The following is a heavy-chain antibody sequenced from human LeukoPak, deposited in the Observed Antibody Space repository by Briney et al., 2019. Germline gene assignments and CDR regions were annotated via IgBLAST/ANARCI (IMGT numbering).Heavy chain of an antibody. V-gene: IGHV3-7*03. CDR2: IKEDGREK. D-gene: IGHD6-19*01. CDR3: AKVYSAGWYPGYFDY. Sequence: GGSLRLSCAASGFTFSSFWMSWIRQAPGKGLEWVANIKEDGREKYYVDSVKGRFTISRDNAKNSLYLQMNSLRAEDTAVYYCAKVYSAGWYPGYFDYWGQGTLVTVS. CDR1: GFTFSSFW. J-gene: IGHJ4*02.